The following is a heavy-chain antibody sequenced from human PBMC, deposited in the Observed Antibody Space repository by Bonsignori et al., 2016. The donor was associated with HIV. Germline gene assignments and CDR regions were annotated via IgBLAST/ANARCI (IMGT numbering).Heavy chain of an antibody. V-gene: IGHV3-21*01. Sequence: WIRQPPGKGLEWVSSISSSSSYIYYADSVKGRFTISRDNAKNSLYLQMNSLRAEDTAVYYCARGKDYYDSSGYQYFQHWGQGTPGHRLL. J-gene: IGHJ1*01. CDR2: ISSSSSYI. CDR3: ARGKDYYDSSGYQYFQH. D-gene: IGHD3-22*01.